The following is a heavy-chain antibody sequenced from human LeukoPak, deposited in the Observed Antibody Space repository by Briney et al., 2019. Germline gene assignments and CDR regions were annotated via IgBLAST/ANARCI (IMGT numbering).Heavy chain of an antibody. CDR1: GFTFDDYA. J-gene: IGHJ4*02. CDR2: ISWNSGSI. V-gene: IGHV3-9*03. Sequence: GGSLRLSCAASGFTFDDYAMHWVRQAPGKGLEWVSGISWNSGSIGYADSVKGRFTISRDNAKNSLYLQMNSLRAEDMALYYCAKGLYSGSYLDYFDYWGQGTLVTVPS. CDR3: AKGLYSGSYLDYFDY. D-gene: IGHD1-26*01.